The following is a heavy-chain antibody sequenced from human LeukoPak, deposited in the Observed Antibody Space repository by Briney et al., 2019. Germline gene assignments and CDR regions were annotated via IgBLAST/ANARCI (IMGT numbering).Heavy chain of an antibody. CDR3: ARDDDGSGSYLGDY. CDR2: IYPESGGT. Sequence: ASPEVSRKSPGYTFTAYYMDWVRPAPGEGVWWMWWIYPESGGTNYAQKFQGRVTMTRDTSISTAYMELSRRRSDDTAVDYCARDDDGSGSYLGDYWGQGTLVTVSS. V-gene: IGHV1-2*02. D-gene: IGHD3-10*01. CDR1: GYTFTAYY. J-gene: IGHJ4*02.